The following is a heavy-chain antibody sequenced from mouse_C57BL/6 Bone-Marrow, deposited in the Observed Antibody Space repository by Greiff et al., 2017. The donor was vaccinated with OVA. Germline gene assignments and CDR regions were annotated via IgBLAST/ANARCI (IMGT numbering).Heavy chain of an antibody. Sequence: QVQLQQSGAELVKPGASVKLSCKASGYTFTSYWMHWVKQRPGQGLEWIGMIHPNSGSTNYNEKFKSKATLTVDKSSSTAYMQLSSLTSEDSAVYYCARGTVVPHYYAMDYWGQGTSVTVSS. CDR3: ARGTVVPHYYAMDY. V-gene: IGHV1-64*01. CDR2: IHPNSGST. CDR1: GYTFTSYW. D-gene: IGHD1-1*01. J-gene: IGHJ4*01.